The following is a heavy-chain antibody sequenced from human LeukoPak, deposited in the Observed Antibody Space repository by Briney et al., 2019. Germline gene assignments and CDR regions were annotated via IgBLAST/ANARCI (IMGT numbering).Heavy chain of an antibody. CDR3: ARDLSLVGATDAFDI. CDR2: INPSGGST. J-gene: IGHJ3*02. D-gene: IGHD1-26*01. Sequence: GASVKASCKASGYTFTGYYMHWVRQAPGQGLEWMGIINPSGGSTSYAQKFQGRVTMTRDTSTSTVYMELSSLRSEDTAVYYCARDLSLVGATDAFDIWGQGTMVTVSS. CDR1: GYTFTGYY. V-gene: IGHV1-46*01.